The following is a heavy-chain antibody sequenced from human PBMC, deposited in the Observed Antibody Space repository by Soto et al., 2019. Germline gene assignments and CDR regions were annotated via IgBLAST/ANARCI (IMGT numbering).Heavy chain of an antibody. Sequence: PGGSLRLSCAASGFTFSSYAMSWVRQAPEKGLDWVSAISGSGSSTYYANSVKGRSTISRDNSKNTLYLQMNRVSAEYTAVYYFAKDVDYYGSGSYFDYWGQGTLVTVSS. D-gene: IGHD3-10*01. V-gene: IGHV3-23*01. J-gene: IGHJ4*02. CDR1: GFTFSSYA. CDR2: ISGSGSST. CDR3: AKDVDYYGSGSYFDY.